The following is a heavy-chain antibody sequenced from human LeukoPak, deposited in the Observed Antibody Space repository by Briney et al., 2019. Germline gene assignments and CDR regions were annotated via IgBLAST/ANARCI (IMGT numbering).Heavy chain of an antibody. D-gene: IGHD3-3*01. CDR1: GFTFSSYS. CDR2: ISSSSSYI. J-gene: IGHJ4*02. Sequence: GGPLRLSCAASGFTFSSYSMNWVRQAPGKGLEWVSSISSSSSYIYYADSVKGRFTISRDNAKNSLYLQMNSLRAEDTAVYYCARDTSPLRFLEWLLALDYWGQGTLVTVSS. CDR3: ARDTSPLRFLEWLLALDY. V-gene: IGHV3-21*01.